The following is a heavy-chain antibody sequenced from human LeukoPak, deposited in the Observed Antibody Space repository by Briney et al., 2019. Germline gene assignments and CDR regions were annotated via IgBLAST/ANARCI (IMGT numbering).Heavy chain of an antibody. D-gene: IGHD5-18*01. Sequence: GGSLTLSCAASGFTFSKYPMHWVRQAPGKGLEWVAVISYDVGSNTYYADSVKGRFTISRDNSKNSLYLQMNSLRAEDTAVYYCARLNLGYGYFLEATKRDYWGQGTLVTVSS. CDR1: GFTFSKYP. CDR2: ISYDVGSNT. J-gene: IGHJ4*02. CDR3: ARLNLGYGYFLEATKRDY. V-gene: IGHV3-30-3*01.